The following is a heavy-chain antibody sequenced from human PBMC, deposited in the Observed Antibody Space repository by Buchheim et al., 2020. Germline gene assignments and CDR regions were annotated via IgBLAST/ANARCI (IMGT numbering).Heavy chain of an antibody. J-gene: IGHJ4*02. V-gene: IGHV3-74*01. CDR1: GFTFSNSW. CDR3: ARELRHYSGYNSNS. D-gene: IGHD5-12*01. Sequence: EVQLVESGGGLVQPGGSLRLSCVASGFTFSNSWMHWVRQTPGKGLVWVSHIVSDGSSTGYVDSVKGRFTVSRDNAKNTLYLQMNSLRADDAAVYYCARELRHYSGYNSNSWGQGTL. CDR2: IVSDGSST.